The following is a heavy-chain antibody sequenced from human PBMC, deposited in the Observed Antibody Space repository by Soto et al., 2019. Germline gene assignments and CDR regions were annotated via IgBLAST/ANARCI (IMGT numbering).Heavy chain of an antibody. CDR1: GGTFSSYA. Sequence: ASVKVSCKASGGTFSSYAISWVRQAPGQGLEWMGGIIPIFGTANYAQKFQGRVTITADKSTSTAYMELSSLRSEDTAVYYCASRPRWYDSSGYSGSDDAFDIWGQGTMVTVSS. CDR2: IIPIFGTA. CDR3: ASRPRWYDSSGYSGSDDAFDI. D-gene: IGHD3-22*01. V-gene: IGHV1-69*06. J-gene: IGHJ3*02.